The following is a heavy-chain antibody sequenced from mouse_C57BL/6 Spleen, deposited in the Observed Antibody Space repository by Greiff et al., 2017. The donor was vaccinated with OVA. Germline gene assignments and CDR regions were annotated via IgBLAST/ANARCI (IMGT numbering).Heavy chain of an antibody. CDR2: ISYDGSN. D-gene: IGHD1-1*01. CDR3: AREVDSVVANYFDY. Sequence: DVQLVESGPGLVKPSQSLSLTCSVTGYSITSGYYWNWIRQFPGNKLEWMGYISYDGSNNYNPSLKNRISITRDTSKNQFFLKLNSVTTEDTATYYCAREVDSVVANYFDYWGQGTTLTVSS. J-gene: IGHJ2*01. CDR1: GYSITSGYY. V-gene: IGHV3-6*01.